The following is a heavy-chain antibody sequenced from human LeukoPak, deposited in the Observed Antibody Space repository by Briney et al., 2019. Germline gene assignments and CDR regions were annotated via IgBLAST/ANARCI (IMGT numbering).Heavy chain of an antibody. CDR3: ARDRHSSSWYTWDNWFDP. Sequence: ASMKVSCKTSGYTFTGYYLHWVRQAPGQGFEWMGWINPNGGGTNYAQKFQGRVTMTRDTSISTAYMELSRLRSDDTAVYYCARDRHSSSWYTWDNWFDPWGQGTLVTVSS. CDR2: INPNGGGT. CDR1: GYTFTGYY. J-gene: IGHJ5*02. D-gene: IGHD6-13*01. V-gene: IGHV1-2*02.